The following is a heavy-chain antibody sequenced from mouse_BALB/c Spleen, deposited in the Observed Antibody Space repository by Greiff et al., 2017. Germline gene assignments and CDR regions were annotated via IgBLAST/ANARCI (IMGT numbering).Heavy chain of an antibody. CDR2: INPGSGGT. CDR1: GYAFTNYL. J-gene: IGHJ3*01. Sequence: VQLHQSGAELVRPGTSVKVSCKASGYAFTNYLIEWVKQRPGQGLEWIGVINPGSGGTNYNEKFKGKATLTADKSSSTAYMQLSSLTSDDAAVYFCARGDDYDYAYWGQGTLVTVSA. V-gene: IGHV1-54*01. CDR3: ARGDDYDYAY. D-gene: IGHD2-4*01.